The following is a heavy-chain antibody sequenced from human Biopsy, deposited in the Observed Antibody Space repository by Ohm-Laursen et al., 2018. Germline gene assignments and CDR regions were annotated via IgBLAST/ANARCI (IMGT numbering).Heavy chain of an antibody. Sequence: VASVKVSCKAPGGTFSNYGVNWVRQAPGQGLEWLGGNIPILGTGNYAQKFQDRVTVAADTSTSTATMELRSLRSDDAVVYYCATKLTGYFHHWGQGTLVIVSS. V-gene: IGHV1-69*06. CDR3: ATKLTGYFHH. CDR1: GGTFSNYG. CDR2: NIPILGTG. D-gene: IGHD3-9*01. J-gene: IGHJ1*01.